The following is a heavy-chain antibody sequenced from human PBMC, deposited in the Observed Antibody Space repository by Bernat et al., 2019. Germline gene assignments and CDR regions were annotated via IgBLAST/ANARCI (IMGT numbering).Heavy chain of an antibody. Sequence: EVELVESGGGLVKPGGSLRLSCAASGFNFNIYTMNWVRQAPGKGLEFLSSVLGNGAKPQYASSVKGRFTISRDNSKNTLYLQMGSLRPDDTALYYCARDKDRGYAFDYWGQGTLVTVSS. CDR2: VLGNGAKP. CDR1: GFNFNIYT. V-gene: IGHV3-64*01. CDR3: ARDKDRGYAFDY. D-gene: IGHD5-12*01. J-gene: IGHJ4*02.